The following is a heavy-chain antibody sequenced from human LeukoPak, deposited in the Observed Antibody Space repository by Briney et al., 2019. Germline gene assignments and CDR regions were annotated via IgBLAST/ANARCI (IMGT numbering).Heavy chain of an antibody. CDR1: GITFINAW. J-gene: IGHJ4*02. D-gene: IGHD6-19*01. CDR3: TTDLEWVEGSY. CDR2: IKSEADGGTT. V-gene: IGHV3-15*01. Sequence: PGGSLRLSCAASGITFINAWMTWVRQTPGKGLEWLGRIKSEADGGTTEYAAPVTGRFTISRDDSKNTLYLQMNSLKTEDTGIYYCTTDLEWVEGSYWGKGALVTVSS.